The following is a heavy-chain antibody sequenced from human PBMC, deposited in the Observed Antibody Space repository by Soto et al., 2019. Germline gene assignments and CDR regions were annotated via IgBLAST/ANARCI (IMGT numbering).Heavy chain of an antibody. CDR1: GFTFTNAW. Sequence: EVQLLESGGGLVKPGGSLRLSCAGSGFTFTNAWMNWVRQAPGKGLEWVGRIKSKTDGGTTDYAAPVKGRFTISRDESKTTLYLQMNSLKFEDTAVYYFTTLTMIVVRTDYWGQGTLVTVSS. D-gene: IGHD3-22*01. V-gene: IGHV3-15*01. CDR3: TTLTMIVVRTDY. CDR2: IKSKTDGGTT. J-gene: IGHJ4*02.